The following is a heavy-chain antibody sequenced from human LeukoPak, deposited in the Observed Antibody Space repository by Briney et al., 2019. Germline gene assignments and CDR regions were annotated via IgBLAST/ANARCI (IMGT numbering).Heavy chain of an antibody. CDR3: AKDSAPYSSSWYYFDY. J-gene: IGHJ4*02. V-gene: IGHV3-9*03. Sequence: PGGSLRLSCAASGFTFDDYAMHWVRQAPGKGLEWVSGISWNSGSIGYADSVKGRFTISRDNAKNSLYLQMNSLRAEDMALYYCAKDSAPYSSSWYYFDYWGQGTLVTVSS. CDR1: GFTFDDYA. D-gene: IGHD6-13*01. CDR2: ISWNSGSI.